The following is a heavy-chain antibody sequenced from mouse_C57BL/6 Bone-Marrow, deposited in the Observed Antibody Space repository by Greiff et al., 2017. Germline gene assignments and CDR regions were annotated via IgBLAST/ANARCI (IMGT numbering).Heavy chain of an antibody. CDR3: APSHDYGSPYGGYFDV. CDR1: GYTFTSYW. J-gene: IGHJ1*03. Sequence: QVQLQQPGAELVKPGASVKLSCKASGYTFTSYWMHWVKQRPGQGLEWIGMIHPNSGSTNYNEKFKSKATLTVDKSSSTAYMQLSSLTSEDSAVYYCAPSHDYGSPYGGYFDVWGTGTTVTVSS. CDR2: IHPNSGST. V-gene: IGHV1-64*01. D-gene: IGHD1-1*01.